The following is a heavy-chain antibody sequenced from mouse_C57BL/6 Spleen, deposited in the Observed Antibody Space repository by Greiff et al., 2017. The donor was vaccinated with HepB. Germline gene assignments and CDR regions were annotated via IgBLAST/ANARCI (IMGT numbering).Heavy chain of an antibody. Sequence: QVQLQQSGAELAKPGASVKLSCKASGYTFTSYWMHWVKQRPGQGLEWIGYINPSSGYTKYNQKFKDKATLTADKSSSTAYMQLSSLTYEDSAVYYCARLPYGSSFYVDYWGQGTTLTVSS. D-gene: IGHD1-1*01. V-gene: IGHV1-7*01. CDR3: ARLPYGSSFYVDY. J-gene: IGHJ2*01. CDR1: GYTFTSYW. CDR2: INPSSGYT.